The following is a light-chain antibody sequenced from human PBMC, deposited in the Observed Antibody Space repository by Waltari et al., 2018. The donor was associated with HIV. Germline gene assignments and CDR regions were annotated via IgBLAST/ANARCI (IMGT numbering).Light chain of an antibody. CDR1: SSDVGGYNY. CDR2: EVS. J-gene: IGLJ2*01. Sequence: SALTQPASVSGSPGQSITISCTGTSSDVGGYNYVSWYQQHPGKAPTLIIYEVSTRPSAVAHRFSGSKSGTTASLTISGLQAEDEADYYCSSYTSSSTLVFGGGTKLTVL. CDR3: SSYTSSSTLV. V-gene: IGLV2-14*01.